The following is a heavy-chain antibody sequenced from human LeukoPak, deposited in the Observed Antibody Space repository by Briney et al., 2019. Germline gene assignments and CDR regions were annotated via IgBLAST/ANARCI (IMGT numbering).Heavy chain of an antibody. D-gene: IGHD6-13*01. Sequence: AASVKVSRKASGYTFTGYYLHWVRQAPGQGLEWMGRINPNSGGTNYAQEFQGRVTMTRDTSINTAYMELSRLRSDDTAVYYCARDRSSWDWDDYWGQGTLVTVSS. CDR2: INPNSGGT. CDR1: GYTFTGYY. J-gene: IGHJ4*02. V-gene: IGHV1-2*06. CDR3: ARDRSSWDWDDY.